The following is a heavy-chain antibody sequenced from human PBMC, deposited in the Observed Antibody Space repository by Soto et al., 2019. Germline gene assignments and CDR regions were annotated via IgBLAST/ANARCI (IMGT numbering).Heavy chain of an antibody. CDR3: AKDRLRGGFLTTATTNGMDV. D-gene: IGHD1-26*01. J-gene: IGHJ6*02. Sequence: QVQLVESGGGVVQPGRSLRLSCAASGFTFSSYGMHWVRQAPGKGLEWVALISHDGSNKYYVDSVKGRFTISRDNSKNTLFLQMNSLRAGDTAVYYCAKDRLRGGFLTTATTNGMDVWGQGTTVTVSS. CDR2: ISHDGSNK. CDR1: GFTFSSYG. V-gene: IGHV3-30*18.